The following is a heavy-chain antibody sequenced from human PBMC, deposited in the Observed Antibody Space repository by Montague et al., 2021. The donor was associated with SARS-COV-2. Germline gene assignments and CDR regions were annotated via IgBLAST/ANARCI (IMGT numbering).Heavy chain of an antibody. Sequence: SETLSLTCTVSGGSISSSSYYWGWIRQPPGKGLEWIGSIYYTGSTYYNPSLKSRVTISVDTSKNQFSLKPSSVTAADTAVYYRARDTRIAMLVVVTRYGLDVWGQGTTVTVSS. J-gene: IGHJ6*02. D-gene: IGHD3-22*01. CDR2: IYYTGST. V-gene: IGHV4-39*07. CDR3: ARDTRIAMLVVVTRYGLDV. CDR1: GGSISSSSYY.